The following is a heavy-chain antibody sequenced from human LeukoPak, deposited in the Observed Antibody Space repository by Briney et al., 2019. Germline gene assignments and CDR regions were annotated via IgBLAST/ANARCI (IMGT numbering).Heavy chain of an antibody. CDR2: IFYSGST. CDR3: ARHISASARYDY. J-gene: IGHJ4*02. V-gene: IGHV4-59*08. Sequence: SETLSLTCSVSGGSINSYYWSWIRQPPGKVLEWIGYIFYSGSTKYNPPLKTRVTMSVDASKNQISLRLSSVTAAETAIYYCARHISASARYDYWGQGTLVTVSS. CDR1: GGSINSYY. D-gene: IGHD2-2*01.